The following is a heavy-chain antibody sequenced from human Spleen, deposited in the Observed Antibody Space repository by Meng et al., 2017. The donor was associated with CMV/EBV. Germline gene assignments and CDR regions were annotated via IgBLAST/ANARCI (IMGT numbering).Heavy chain of an antibody. CDR2: ISTYKDKT. V-gene: IGHV1-18*01. J-gene: IGHJ3*02. CDR3: ARDRRRVIADAFDI. D-gene: IGHD2/OR15-2a*01. CDR1: GYTFTSYG. Sequence: ASVKVSCKASGYTFTSYGINWVRQAPGQGLEWMGWISTYKDKTNYSQKLQGRVTMTTDTSTSTAYMELRSLRSDDTAVYYCARDRRRVIADAFDIWGQGTMVTVSS.